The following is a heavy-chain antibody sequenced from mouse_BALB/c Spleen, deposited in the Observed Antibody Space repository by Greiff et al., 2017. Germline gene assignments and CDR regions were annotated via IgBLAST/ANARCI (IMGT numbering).Heavy chain of an antibody. CDR2: ISYDGSN. D-gene: IGHD2-10*02. Sequence: EVQLQQSGPGLVKPSQSLSLTCSVTGYSITSGYYWNWIRQFPGNKLEWMGYISYDGSNNYNPSLKNRISITRDTSKNQFFLKLNSVTTEDTATYYCARGYGNYLYYYAMDYWGQGTSVTVSS. V-gene: IGHV3-6*02. CDR3: ARGYGNYLYYYAMDY. CDR1: GYSITSGYY. J-gene: IGHJ4*01.